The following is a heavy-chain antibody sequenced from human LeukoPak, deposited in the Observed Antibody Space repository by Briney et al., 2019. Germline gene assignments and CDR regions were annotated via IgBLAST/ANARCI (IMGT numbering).Heavy chain of an antibody. V-gene: IGHV1-24*01. D-gene: IGHD3-10*01. J-gene: IGHJ3*02. Sequence: ASVKVSCKVSGYTLTELSMHWVRQAPGKGLEWMGGFDPEDGETICAQKFQGRVTMTEDTSTDTAYMELSSLRSEDTAVYYCATDSRGVGNAFDIWGQGTMVTVSS. CDR2: FDPEDGET. CDR3: ATDSRGVGNAFDI. CDR1: GYTLTELS.